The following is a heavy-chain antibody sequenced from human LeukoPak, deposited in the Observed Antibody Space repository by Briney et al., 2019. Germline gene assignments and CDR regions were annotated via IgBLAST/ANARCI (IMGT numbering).Heavy chain of an antibody. J-gene: IGHJ6*02. V-gene: IGHV3-49*04. Sequence: GGSLRLSCRAYGFTFGDHAMSWVRQAPGKGLEWVGFIRSKAYGGTTEYAASVKGRFTISRDDSISVAYLHMNSLITDDTASYYCSRGPIQLWIHNGMDVWGQGTSVTVS. D-gene: IGHD5-18*01. CDR2: IRSKAYGGTT. CDR3: SRGPIQLWIHNGMDV. CDR1: GFTFGDHA.